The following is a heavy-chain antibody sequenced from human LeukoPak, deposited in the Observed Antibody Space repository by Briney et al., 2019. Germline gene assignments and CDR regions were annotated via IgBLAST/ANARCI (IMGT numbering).Heavy chain of an antibody. CDR2: IYHSGRI. J-gene: IGHJ4*02. D-gene: IGHD6-19*01. Sequence: SETLSLTCAVSGYSISSGYYWGWIRPPPGKGLEWIGSIYHSGRIYYNPSLKSRVTISVDTSKNQFSLKLSSVTAADTAVYYCARLKPTYSSGWYPDYWGQGTLVTVSS. CDR1: GYSISSGYY. CDR3: ARLKPTYSSGWYPDY. V-gene: IGHV4-38-2*01.